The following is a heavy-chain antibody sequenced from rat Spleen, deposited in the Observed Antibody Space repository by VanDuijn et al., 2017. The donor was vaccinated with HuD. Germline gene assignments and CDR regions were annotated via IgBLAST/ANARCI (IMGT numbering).Heavy chain of an antibody. CDR1: GFTFSNYY. J-gene: IGHJ3*01. CDR2: ISPGGGST. D-gene: IGHD2-7*01. V-gene: IGHV5-27*01. CDR3: AAHGPRISRFAY. Sequence: EVKLVESGGGLVQPGRSLKLSCAASGFTFSNYYMAWVRQAPTKGLEWVAYISPGGGSTYYRDSVKGRFTISRDNTKSTLSLQMDSLRSEDTATYYCAAHGPRISRFAYWGQGSLVTVSS.